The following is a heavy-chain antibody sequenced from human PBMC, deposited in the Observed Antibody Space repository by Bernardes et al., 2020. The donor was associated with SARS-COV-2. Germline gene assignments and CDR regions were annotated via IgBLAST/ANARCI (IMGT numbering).Heavy chain of an antibody. CDR3: ARGRQWPYY. CDR1: GGSFSGYY. Sequence: SETLSLTCAVYGGSFSGYYWSWIRQPPGKGLEWIGEINHSGNTNYNPSLKSRVTISGDTSKNQFSLKLSSVTAADTAVYYCARGRQWPYYWGQGTLVTVSS. CDR2: INHSGNT. D-gene: IGHD6-19*01. J-gene: IGHJ4*02. V-gene: IGHV4-34*01.